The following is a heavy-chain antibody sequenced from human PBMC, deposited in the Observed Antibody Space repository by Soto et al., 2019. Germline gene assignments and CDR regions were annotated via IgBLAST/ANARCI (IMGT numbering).Heavy chain of an antibody. J-gene: IGHJ6*02. CDR1: GYTLTELS. Sequence: ASVKVSCKVSGYTLTELSMHWVRQAPGKGLEWMGGFDPEDGETIYAQKSQGRVTMTEDTSTDTAYMELSSLRSEDTAVYYCATGNGPRWELLDYYGMDVWGQGTTVTVSS. CDR3: ATGNGPRWELLDYYGMDV. D-gene: IGHD1-26*01. V-gene: IGHV1-24*01. CDR2: FDPEDGET.